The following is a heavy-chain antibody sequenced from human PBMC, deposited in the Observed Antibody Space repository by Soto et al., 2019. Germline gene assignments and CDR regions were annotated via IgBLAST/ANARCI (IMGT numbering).Heavy chain of an antibody. CDR1: GFTFSSYA. D-gene: IGHD1-20*01. V-gene: IGHV3-30-3*01. J-gene: IGHJ6*02. CDR2: ISYDGSNK. Sequence: QVQLVESGGGEVQPGRSLRLSCASSGFTFSSYAMHWVRQAPGKGLEWLAVISYDGSNKYYADSVKGRFTISRDNSKNTLYLQMNSLRAEDTAVYYCAREYNWNDAVDYYYGMDVWGQGTTVTVSS. CDR3: AREYNWNDAVDYYYGMDV.